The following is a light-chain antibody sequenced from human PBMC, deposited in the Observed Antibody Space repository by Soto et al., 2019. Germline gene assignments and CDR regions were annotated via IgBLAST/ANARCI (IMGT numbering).Light chain of an antibody. CDR2: EVI. CDR1: ISYVCGYNY. Sequence: QSVLTQPASVSWSPGHSITISFTGTISYVCGYNYVSWYQQHPGKAPKLLIYEVIHRPSGVSNRFSGYKSGNTAPLTISGLQAEDEADYYCTSYKSSDTLLYVFGTGTKVTVL. J-gene: IGLJ1*01. V-gene: IGLV2-14*01. CDR3: TSYKSSDTLLYV.